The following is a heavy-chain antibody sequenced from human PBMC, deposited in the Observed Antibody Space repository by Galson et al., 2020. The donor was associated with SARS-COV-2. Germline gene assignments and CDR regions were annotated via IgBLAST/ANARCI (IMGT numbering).Heavy chain of an antibody. D-gene: IGHD3-22*01. J-gene: IGHJ6*03. CDR3: ARDANPPYSSGYHYYYYMDV. V-gene: IGHV3-33*01. Sequence: GESLKISCAASGFTFSSYGMHWVRQAPGKGLEWVAVIWYDGSNKYYADSVKGRFTISRDNSKNTLYLQMNSLRAEDTAVYYCARDANPPYSSGYHYYYYMDVWGKGTTVTVSS. CDR1: GFTFSSYG. CDR2: IWYDGSNK.